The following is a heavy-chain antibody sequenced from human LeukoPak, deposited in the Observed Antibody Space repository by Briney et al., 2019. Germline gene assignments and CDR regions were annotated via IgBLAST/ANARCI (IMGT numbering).Heavy chain of an antibody. Sequence: GGSLRLSCAASGFTFSSYSMNWVRQAPGKGLEWVSSISSSSSYIYYADSVKGRFTISRDNARNSLYLQMNSLRAEDTAVYYCARGPYSSSYYFDYWGQGTLVTVSS. CDR1: GFTFSSYS. CDR2: ISSSSSYI. J-gene: IGHJ4*02. V-gene: IGHV3-21*01. D-gene: IGHD6-6*01. CDR3: ARGPYSSSYYFDY.